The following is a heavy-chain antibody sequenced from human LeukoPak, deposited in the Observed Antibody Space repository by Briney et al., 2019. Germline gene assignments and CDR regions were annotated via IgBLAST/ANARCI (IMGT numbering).Heavy chain of an antibody. CDR2: LNTDGSST. J-gene: IGHJ4*02. Sequence: GGSLRLSCAASGFTFSSYWMHWVRQAPGKGLVWVSRLNTDGSSTTYADSVKGRFTISRDNAKNTLYLQMNGLRAEDTAVYYCAGGGYSSGWYYFDSWGQGTLVTVSS. D-gene: IGHD6-19*01. V-gene: IGHV3-74*01. CDR1: GFTFSSYW. CDR3: AGGGYSSGWYYFDS.